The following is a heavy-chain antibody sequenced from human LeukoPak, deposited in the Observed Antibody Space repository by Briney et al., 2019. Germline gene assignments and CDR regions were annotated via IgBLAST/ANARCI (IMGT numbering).Heavy chain of an antibody. CDR2: IYTSGNT. Sequence: SKTLSLTCTVSGGSISSGNNHWSWIRQPAGKGLEWIGHIYTSGNTNYNPFLKSRVTISVDTSKNQFSLKLSSVTAADTAVYYCATTTVTTSAGFDYWGQGTLVTVSS. CDR3: ATTTVTTSAGFDY. J-gene: IGHJ4*02. D-gene: IGHD4-17*01. V-gene: IGHV4-61*09. CDR1: GGSISSGNNH.